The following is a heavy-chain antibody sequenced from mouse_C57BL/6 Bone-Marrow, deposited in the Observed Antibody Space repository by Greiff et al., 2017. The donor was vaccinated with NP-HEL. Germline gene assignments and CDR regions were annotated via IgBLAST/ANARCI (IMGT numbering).Heavy chain of an antibody. CDR2: IYPGSGST. Sequence: VQLQQPGAELVKPGASVKMSCKASGYTLTSYWITWVKQRPGQGLEWIGDIYPGSGSTTANEKFKSKATLTVDTSSSTAYMQLSSLTSEDSAVYYCAREGIYYYGSSDYWGQGTTLTVSS. J-gene: IGHJ2*01. CDR3: AREGIYYYGSSDY. V-gene: IGHV1-55*01. CDR1: GYTLTSYW. D-gene: IGHD1-1*01.